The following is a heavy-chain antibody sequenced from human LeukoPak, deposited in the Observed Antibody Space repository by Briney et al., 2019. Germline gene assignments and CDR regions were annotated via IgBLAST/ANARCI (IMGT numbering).Heavy chain of an antibody. CDR1: GFTFSSYW. CDR3: ARGWASGYAIDY. D-gene: IGHD3-22*01. CDR2: IKQDGSEK. J-gene: IGHJ4*02. V-gene: IGHV3-7*01. Sequence: GGSLRLSCATSGFTFSSYWMSWVRQAPGKGLEWVANIKQDGSEKYYVDSVKGRFTISRDNAKNSLYLQINSLRAEDTAVYYCARGWASGYAIDYWGQGTLVTVSS.